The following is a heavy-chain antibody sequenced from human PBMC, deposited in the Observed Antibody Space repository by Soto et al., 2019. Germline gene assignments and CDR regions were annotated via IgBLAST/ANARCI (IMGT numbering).Heavy chain of an antibody. CDR3: ASGIQLWLRRINNGYSG. V-gene: IGHV1-69*13. CDR2: IIPIFGTA. CDR1: GGTFSSYA. Sequence: SVKVSCKASGGTFSSYAISWVRQAPGQGLEWMGGIIPIFGTANYAQKFQGRVTITADESTSTAYMELSSLRSEDTAVYFCASGIQLWLRRINNGYSGWGQGTLVTVSS. D-gene: IGHD5-18*01. J-gene: IGHJ4*02.